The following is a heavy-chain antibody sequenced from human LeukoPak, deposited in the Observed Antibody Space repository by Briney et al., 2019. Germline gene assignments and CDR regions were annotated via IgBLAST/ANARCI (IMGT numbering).Heavy chain of an antibody. CDR2: IYTSGST. CDR3: ARETVYYDFWSGYYTGWFDP. Sequence: SQTLSLTCTVSGGSISSGSYYWSWIRQPAGTGLEWIGRIYTSGSTNYNPSLKSRVTISVDTSKNQFSLKLSSVTAADTAVYYCARETVYYDFWSGYYTGWFDPWGQGTLVTASS. D-gene: IGHD3-3*01. CDR1: GGSISSGSYY. V-gene: IGHV4-61*02. J-gene: IGHJ5*02.